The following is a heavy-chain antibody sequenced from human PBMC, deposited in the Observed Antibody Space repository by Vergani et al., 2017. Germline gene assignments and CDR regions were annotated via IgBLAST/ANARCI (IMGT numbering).Heavy chain of an antibody. CDR1: GFTFSSYA. CDR3: AKDLAGLGYCSSTSCLFDY. V-gene: IGHV3-23*01. D-gene: IGHD2-2*01. J-gene: IGHJ4*02. CDR2: ISGSGGST. Sequence: EVQLLESGGGLVQPGGSLRLSCAASGFTFSSYAMSWVRQAPGKGLEWVSAISGSGGSTYYADSVKGGFTISRDNTKNTRYLQMNSLRAEDTAVYYCAKDLAGLGYCSSTSCLFDYWGQGTLVTVSS.